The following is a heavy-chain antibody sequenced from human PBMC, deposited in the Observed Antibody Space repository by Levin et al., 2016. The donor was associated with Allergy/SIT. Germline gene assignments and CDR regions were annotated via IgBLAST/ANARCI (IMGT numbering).Heavy chain of an antibody. CDR1: GYTFTSYY. CDR2: ISAYNGNT. Sequence: ASVKVSCKASGYTFTSYYMHWVRQAPGQGLEWMGWISAYNGNTNYAQKLQGRVTMTTDTSTSTAYMELRSLRSDDTAVYYCARERLPRPDNWFDPWGQGTLVTVSS. D-gene: IGHD2-15*01. V-gene: IGHV1-18*04. CDR3: ARERLPRPDNWFDP. J-gene: IGHJ5*02.